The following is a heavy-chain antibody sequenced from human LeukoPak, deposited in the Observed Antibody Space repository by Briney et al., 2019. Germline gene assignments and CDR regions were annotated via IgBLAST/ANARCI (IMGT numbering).Heavy chain of an antibody. CDR1: GFIFRDRA. V-gene: IGHV3-49*04. CDR3: ARNSGTYPGYGMDV. Sequence: GGSLRLSCTASGFIFRDRAMSWVRQAPGKGLEWVGFIRTKALGWTTEYAASVKDRFTISRDDSGSIAYLHMNSLKTEDTAVYYCARNSGTYPGYGMDVWGQGTTVTVSS. J-gene: IGHJ6*02. D-gene: IGHD1-26*01. CDR2: IRTKALGWTT.